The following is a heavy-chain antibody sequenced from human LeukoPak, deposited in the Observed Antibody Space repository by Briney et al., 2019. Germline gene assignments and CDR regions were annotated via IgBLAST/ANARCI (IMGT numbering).Heavy chain of an antibody. D-gene: IGHD2-21*01. Sequence: GGSLRLSCAASGFTLSSYAMSWVRQAPGKGLEWVSAISNSGNTYHADSVKGRFTISRDSSKNTLFLQMNRLRPEDAAVYYCAKAPVTTCRGAYCYPFDYWGQGTLVTVSS. CDR1: GFTLSSYA. J-gene: IGHJ4*02. CDR2: ISNSGNT. V-gene: IGHV3-23*01. CDR3: AKAPVTTCRGAYCYPFDY.